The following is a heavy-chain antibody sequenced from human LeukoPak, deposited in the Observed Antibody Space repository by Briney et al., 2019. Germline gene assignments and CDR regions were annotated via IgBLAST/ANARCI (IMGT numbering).Heavy chain of an antibody. CDR1: GYSFTSYW. Sequence: GESLKISCKGSGYSFTSYWISWVRQMPGKGLEWMGGLDPSDSYTYYSPSFQGHVTISADKSISTAYLQWSSLKASDTAMFYCARHYSGTYSDYWGQGTLVTVSS. CDR3: ARHYSGTYSDY. V-gene: IGHV5-10-1*01. J-gene: IGHJ4*02. D-gene: IGHD1-26*01. CDR2: LDPSDSYT.